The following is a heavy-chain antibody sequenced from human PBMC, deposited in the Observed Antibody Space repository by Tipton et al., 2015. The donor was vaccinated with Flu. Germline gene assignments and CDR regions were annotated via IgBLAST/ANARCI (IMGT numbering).Heavy chain of an antibody. Sequence: QLVQSGAEVKKPGASVKVSCKASGYTFSNYYMHWVRQTPGQGLEWMGQSNPTGGSTIYAQKFQGRVTMTADTSTSTVYMELSSLRSEDTAVYYCAGPLHRDGYNVGYWGQGTLVTVSS. J-gene: IGHJ4*02. D-gene: IGHD5-24*01. CDR1: GYTFSNYY. CDR2: SNPTGGST. V-gene: IGHV1-46*01. CDR3: AGPLHRDGYNVGY.